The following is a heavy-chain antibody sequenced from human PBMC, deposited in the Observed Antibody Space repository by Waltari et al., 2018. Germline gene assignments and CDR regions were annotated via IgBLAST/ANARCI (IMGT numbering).Heavy chain of an antibody. CDR1: GGTFSSYA. V-gene: IGHV1-69*04. CDR3: ARGKEMDV. CDR2: IIPFLGIA. Sequence: QVQLVQSGAEVKKPGSSVKVSCKASGGTFSSYAISWGRQAPGQGLEWLGRIIPFLGIANYAKTVHGRATITADKSTSTAYMGLSSLRSEDTAVYYCARGKEMDVWRQVTTVTVSS. J-gene: IGHJ6*02.